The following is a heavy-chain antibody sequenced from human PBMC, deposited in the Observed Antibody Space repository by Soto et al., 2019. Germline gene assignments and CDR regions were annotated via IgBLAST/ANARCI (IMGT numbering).Heavy chain of an antibody. V-gene: IGHV3-48*03. J-gene: IGHJ4*02. Sequence: AGGSLRLSCAVSGLSFSTSEMNWVRQAPGKGLEWVSYISLTGATIYYADSVKGRFTISRDNAKTSLSLQMNSLRAEDTGVYYCARALFDSDGYYVDYWGQGILVTVSS. CDR1: GLSFSTSE. CDR3: ARALFDSDGYYVDY. CDR2: ISLTGATI. D-gene: IGHD3-22*01.